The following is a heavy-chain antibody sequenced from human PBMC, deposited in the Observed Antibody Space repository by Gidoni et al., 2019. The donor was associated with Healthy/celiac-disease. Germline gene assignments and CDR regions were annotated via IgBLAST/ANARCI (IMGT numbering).Heavy chain of an antibody. CDR2: IYYSGST. D-gene: IGHD6-13*01. J-gene: IGHJ4*02. Sequence: QLQLQESGPGLVQPSETLSLPCTVSGGSLSSSSYSWGLIRQPPGTGLEWIGSIYYSGSTYYNPSLKSRVTISVDTSKNQCSLKLSSVTAADTAVYYCARHAPPGSIAAANDIAAAGPDYWGQGTLVTVSS. CDR1: GGSLSSSSYS. V-gene: IGHV4-39*01. CDR3: ARHAPPGSIAAANDIAAAGPDY.